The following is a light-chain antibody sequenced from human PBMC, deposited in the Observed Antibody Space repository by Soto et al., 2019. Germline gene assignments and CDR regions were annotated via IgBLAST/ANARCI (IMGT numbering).Light chain of an antibody. CDR2: GAS. CDR1: QSVSSN. J-gene: IGKJ5*01. V-gene: IGKV3-15*01. CDR3: QQYKNGWS. Sequence: EIVMTQSPATLSLSPGERATLSCRASQSVSSNLAWYQQKPGQAPRLLIYGASTRAAGIPARFSGSGSGIEFILTISSLQSEDFAVYYCQQYKNGWSFGQGTRLEIK.